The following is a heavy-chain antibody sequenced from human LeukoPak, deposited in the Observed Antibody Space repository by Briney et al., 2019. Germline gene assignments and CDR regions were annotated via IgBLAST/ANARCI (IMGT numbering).Heavy chain of an antibody. V-gene: IGHV4-34*01. CDR3: ARDGAPEGYCSSTSCYTYYGMDV. Sequence: PSETLSLTCTVSGGSISSYYWSWIRQPPGKGLEWIGEINHSGSTNYNPSLKSRVTISVDTSKNQFSLKLSSVTAADTAVYYCARDGAPEGYCSSTSCYTYYGMDVWGQGTTVTVSS. J-gene: IGHJ6*02. CDR2: INHSGST. D-gene: IGHD2-2*02. CDR1: GGSISSYY.